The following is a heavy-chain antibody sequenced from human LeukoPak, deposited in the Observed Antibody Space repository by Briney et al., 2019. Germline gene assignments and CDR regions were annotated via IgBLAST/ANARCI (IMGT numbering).Heavy chain of an antibody. D-gene: IGHD6-13*01. Sequence: SETLSLTCAVYGGSFSGYYWSWIRQPPGKGLEWIGEINHSGSTNYNPSLKSRVTISVDTSKNQFSLKLSSVTAEDTAVYYCARGRYSSSWYRHWGQGTLVTVSS. CDR3: ARGRYSSSWYRH. V-gene: IGHV4-34*01. CDR1: GGSFSGYY. CDR2: INHSGST. J-gene: IGHJ4*02.